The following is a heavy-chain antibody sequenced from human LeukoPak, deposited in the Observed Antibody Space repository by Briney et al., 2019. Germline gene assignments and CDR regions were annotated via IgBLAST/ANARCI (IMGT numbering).Heavy chain of an antibody. V-gene: IGHV3-23*01. J-gene: IGHJ4*02. CDR2: ISGSGGST. CDR1: GFTFSSYW. Sequence: PGGSLRLSCAASGFTFSSYWMHWVRQAPGKGLEWVSAISGSGGSTYYADSVKGRFTISRDNSKNTLYLQMNSLRAEDTAVYYCAKAGLAVAGTWFDYWGQGTLVTVSS. D-gene: IGHD6-19*01. CDR3: AKAGLAVAGTWFDY.